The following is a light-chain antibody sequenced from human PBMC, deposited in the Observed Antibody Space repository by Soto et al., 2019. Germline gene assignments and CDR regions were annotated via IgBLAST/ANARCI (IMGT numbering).Light chain of an antibody. V-gene: IGLV4-69*01. Sequence: QLVLTQSPSASASLGASVKLTCTLSSGHSSYAIAWHQQQPEKGPRYLMKLDSDGSHTKGDAIPDRFSGSSSGAERYLTISGLPSEDEADYYCQTWGTGIHVVFGGGTKVTVL. CDR3: QTWGTGIHVV. J-gene: IGLJ2*01. CDR1: SGHSSYA. CDR2: LDSDGSH.